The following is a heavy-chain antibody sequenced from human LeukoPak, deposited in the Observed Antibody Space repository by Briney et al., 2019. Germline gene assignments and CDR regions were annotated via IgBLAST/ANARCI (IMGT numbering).Heavy chain of an antibody. CDR1: GGSFTGYY. CDR3: ASAVVVIRFDY. V-gene: IGHV4-34*01. J-gene: IGHJ4*02. D-gene: IGHD3-22*01. Sequence: SETLSLTCAFYGGSFTGYYWSWIRQSPGKGLEWIGEINHSGQIDYNTSLKSRVTISVDTSRNQFSLKLSSVTAADTAVYYCASAVVVIRFDYWGQGTLVTVSS. CDR2: INHSGQI.